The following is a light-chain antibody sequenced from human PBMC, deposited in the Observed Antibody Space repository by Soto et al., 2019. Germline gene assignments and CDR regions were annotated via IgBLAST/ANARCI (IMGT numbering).Light chain of an antibody. CDR1: QSVSSSY. Sequence: EIVLTQSPGTLSLSPGERATLSCRASQSVSSSYLAWYQQKPGQAPRLLIYGASSRATGIPDRFSGSGSGTDFTLTISRLEPEDFAVYYCQQYGSSPFTFCPGTTVDIK. V-gene: IGKV3-20*01. CDR3: QQYGSSPFT. CDR2: GAS. J-gene: IGKJ3*01.